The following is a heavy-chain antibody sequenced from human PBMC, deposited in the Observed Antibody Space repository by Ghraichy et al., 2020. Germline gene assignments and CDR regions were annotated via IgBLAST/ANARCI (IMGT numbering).Heavy chain of an antibody. CDR2: ISSSGSTI. V-gene: IGHV3-48*02. CDR3: ARDHPEYSGSYPDY. D-gene: IGHD1-26*01. Sequence: GGSLRLSCTASGFAFSTYSMNWVRQAPGKGLEWVSYISSSGSTIYYADSVKGRFTSSRDNAKNSLYLQMNSLRDEDTAVYYCARDHPEYSGSYPDYWGQGTLVTVSS. J-gene: IGHJ4*02. CDR1: GFAFSTYS.